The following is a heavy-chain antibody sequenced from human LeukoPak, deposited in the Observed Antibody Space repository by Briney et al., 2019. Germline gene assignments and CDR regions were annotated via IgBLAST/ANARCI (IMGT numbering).Heavy chain of an antibody. CDR3: ALTNRDPSFRVY. Sequence: SETLSLTCAVYGGSFSGYYWSWIRQPPGKGLEWIGEINHSGSTNYNPSLKSRVTISVDTSKNQFSLKLSSVTAADTAVYYCALTNRDPSFRVYWGQGTLVTVSS. CDR2: INHSGST. V-gene: IGHV4-34*01. CDR1: GGSFSGYY. J-gene: IGHJ4*02. D-gene: IGHD2-8*01.